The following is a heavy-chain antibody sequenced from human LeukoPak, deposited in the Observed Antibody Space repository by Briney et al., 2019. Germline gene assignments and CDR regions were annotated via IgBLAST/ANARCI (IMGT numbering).Heavy chain of an antibody. CDR3: ARPSVGALGQDAFDI. J-gene: IGHJ3*02. Sequence: SETLSLTCTVSGGSISSYYWSWIRQPPGKGLEWIGYIYYSGSTNYNPSLKSRVTISVDTSKSQFSLKLSSVTAADTAVYYCARPSVGALGQDAFDIWGQGTMVTVSS. D-gene: IGHD1-26*01. V-gene: IGHV4-59*08. CDR2: IYYSGST. CDR1: GGSISSYY.